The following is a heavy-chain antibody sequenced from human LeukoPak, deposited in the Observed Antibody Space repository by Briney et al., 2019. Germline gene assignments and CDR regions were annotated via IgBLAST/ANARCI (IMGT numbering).Heavy chain of an antibody. D-gene: IGHD3-22*01. CDR3: AKGLKFYDSSGYLFDY. V-gene: IGHV3-23*01. CDR2: ISGSGGST. J-gene: IGHJ4*02. CDR1: GFTFSSYA. Sequence: PGGSLRLSCAASGFTFSSYAMSWVRQAPGKGLEWVSAISGSGGSTYYADSVKGRFTISRDNSKNTLYLQMNSLRAEDTAVYYCAKGLKFYDSSGYLFDYWGQGTLVTVSS.